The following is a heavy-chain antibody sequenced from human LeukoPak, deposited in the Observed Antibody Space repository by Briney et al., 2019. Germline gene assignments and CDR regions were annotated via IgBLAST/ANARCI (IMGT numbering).Heavy chain of an antibody. J-gene: IGHJ4*02. Sequence: GGSLRLSCAASGFTFAGYAVSWVRQAPGKGLEWVSTISGGGSTYYADSVKGRFTISRDNSKNTLYLQMNSLRAEDTAVYYCAKSPAGYNWNYDYWGQGTRVTVS. CDR2: ISGGGST. CDR1: GFTFAGYA. V-gene: IGHV3-23*01. CDR3: AKSPAGYNWNYDY. D-gene: IGHD1-7*01.